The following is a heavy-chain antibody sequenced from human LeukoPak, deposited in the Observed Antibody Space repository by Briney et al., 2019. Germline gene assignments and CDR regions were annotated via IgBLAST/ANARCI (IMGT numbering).Heavy chain of an antibody. CDR1: GFTFISYE. CDR3: ARRGYYMDV. Sequence: GGSLRLSCAASGFTFISYEMNWVRQAPGKGLEWVSYVSSSGSTKYYADSVKGRFTISRDNSKNTLYLQMNSLRAEDTAVYYCARRGYYMDVWGKGTTVTISS. V-gene: IGHV3-48*03. J-gene: IGHJ6*03. CDR2: VSSSGSTK.